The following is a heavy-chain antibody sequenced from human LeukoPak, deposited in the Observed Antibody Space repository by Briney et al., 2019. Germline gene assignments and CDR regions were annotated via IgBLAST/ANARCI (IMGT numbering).Heavy chain of an antibody. D-gene: IGHD2-2*01. Sequence: PSETLSLTCTVSGGSISSYFWSWIRQPPGKGLEWIGYIYYSGGTNYNPPLNSRVTISVDTSKNQFSLKLGSVTAADTAVYYCARHPVPAAIRNRIYYSFYMDVWGKGTTVTVSS. CDR1: GGSISSYF. CDR3: ARHPVPAAIRNRIYYSFYMDV. CDR2: IYYSGGT. V-gene: IGHV4-59*08. J-gene: IGHJ6*03.